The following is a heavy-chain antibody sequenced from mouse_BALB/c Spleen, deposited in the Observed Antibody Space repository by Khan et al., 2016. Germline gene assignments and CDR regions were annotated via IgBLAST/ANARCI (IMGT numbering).Heavy chain of an antibody. J-gene: IGHJ3*01. V-gene: IGHV14-3*02. CDR1: GFNIKDTY. D-gene: IGHD2-4*01. Sequence: VQLQQSGAELVKPGASVKLSCTASGFNIKDTYMHWVKQRPEQGLEWIGRIDPANGNTKYDPKFQGKATITADTSSNTAYLQLSSLTSEDTAVYYCARSPYDYDVRFAYWGQETLVTVSA. CDR2: IDPANGNT. CDR3: ARSPYDYDVRFAY.